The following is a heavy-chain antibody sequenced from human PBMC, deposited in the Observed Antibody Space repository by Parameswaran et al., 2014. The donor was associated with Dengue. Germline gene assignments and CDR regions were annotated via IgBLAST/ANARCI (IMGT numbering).Heavy chain of an antibody. Sequence: VRQAPGKGLEWIGAIYDNGDTYYNTSLKSRVTISVDTSKNHFSLKLSSVTATDSALYYCAGPVKTEHAFDLWGRGTRVTVSS. J-gene: IGHJ3*01. CDR3: AGPVKTEHAFDL. CDR2: IYDNGDT. V-gene: IGHV4-39*02. D-gene: IGHD1-26*01.